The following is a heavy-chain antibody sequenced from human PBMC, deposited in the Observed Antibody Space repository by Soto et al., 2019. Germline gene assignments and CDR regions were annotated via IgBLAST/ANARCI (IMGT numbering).Heavy chain of an antibody. Sequence: GGSLRLSCAASGITLSSYAMSWVRQAPGKGPEWVSGISASGGSTSYADSVKGRFTISRDNSKNTLYLQMNSLRADDTAVYHCAKGQNSGTYRFYFDYWGQGALVTVSS. CDR1: GITLSSYA. CDR2: ISASGGST. V-gene: IGHV3-23*01. CDR3: AKGQNSGTYRFYFDY. J-gene: IGHJ4*02. D-gene: IGHD1-26*01.